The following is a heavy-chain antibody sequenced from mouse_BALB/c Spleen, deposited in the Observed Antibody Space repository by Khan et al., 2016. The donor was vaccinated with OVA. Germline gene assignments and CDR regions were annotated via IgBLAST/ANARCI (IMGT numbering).Heavy chain of an antibody. Sequence: VRLQQSGPELVRPGVSVKLSCTGSGYTFTGCDMYWVKQSHAKSLEWIGLISTYSGSTNYNQKFKGRVTMTVDKSSSAAYMELARLTSEDSAIYYCARPAYDGYYDYWGIGTALTVSS. J-gene: IGHJ2*01. CDR2: ISTYSGST. D-gene: IGHD2-3*01. V-gene: IGHV1S137*01. CDR1: GYTFTGCD. CDR3: ARPAYDGYYDY.